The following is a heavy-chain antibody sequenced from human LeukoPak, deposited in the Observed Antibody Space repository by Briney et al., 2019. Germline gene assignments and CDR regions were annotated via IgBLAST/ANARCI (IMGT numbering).Heavy chain of an antibody. V-gene: IGHV3-9*01. CDR3: AKDNSPFPGSCYF. J-gene: IGHJ4*02. CDR2: ISWNSGSI. Sequence: GGSLRLSCAASGFTFDDYAMHWVRQAPGKGLEWVSGISWNSGSIGYADSVKGRFTISRDNAKNSLYLQMNGLRAEDTALYYCAKDNSPFPGSCYFWGQGTLVTVSS. CDR1: GFTFDDYA. D-gene: IGHD2-15*01.